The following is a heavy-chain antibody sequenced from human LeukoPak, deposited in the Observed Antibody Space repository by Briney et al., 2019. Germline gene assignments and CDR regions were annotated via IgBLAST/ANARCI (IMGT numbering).Heavy chain of an antibody. CDR1: GFTFSRFG. CDR3: ARRERQSANYYYFDY. Sequence: GTSLGLSCAASGFTFSRFGMHWVRQAPGTGLEWVAVIWYDGGNKYYADSVKGRFTISRDNPKNTVYLEMNSLRDDDTAVYYCARRERQSANYYYFDYWGQGTLVTVSS. V-gene: IGHV3-33*01. CDR2: IWYDGGNK. J-gene: IGHJ4*02. D-gene: IGHD4/OR15-4a*01.